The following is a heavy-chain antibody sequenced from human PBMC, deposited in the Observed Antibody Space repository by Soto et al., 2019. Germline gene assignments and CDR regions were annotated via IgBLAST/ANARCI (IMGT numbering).Heavy chain of an antibody. Sequence: GGSLRLSCAASGFTVSSYWMSWVRQAPGKGLEWVANIKQDGSEKYYVDSVRGRFTISRDNAKNSLYLQMNSLRAEDTAGYYCARDIDILTGYAFDIWGQGTMVTVSS. V-gene: IGHV3-7*03. D-gene: IGHD3-9*01. CDR2: IKQDGSEK. CDR3: ARDIDILTGYAFDI. J-gene: IGHJ3*02. CDR1: GFTVSSYW.